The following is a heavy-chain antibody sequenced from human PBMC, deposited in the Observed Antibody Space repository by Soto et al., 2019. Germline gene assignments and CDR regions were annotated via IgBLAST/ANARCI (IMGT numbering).Heavy chain of an antibody. CDR1: GGTFSSYA. D-gene: IGHD1-7*01. CDR2: IIPIFGTA. CDR3: TSVLKLNYYSGMDV. J-gene: IGHJ6*02. Sequence: QVQLVQSGAEVKKPGSSVKVSCKASGGTFSSYAISWVRQAPGQGLEWMGGIIPIFGTANYAQKLQGRVTITADESTSTAIMELSSLRSVDRVVYCCTSVLKLNYYSGMDVWGQGTTVTVSS. V-gene: IGHV1-69*12.